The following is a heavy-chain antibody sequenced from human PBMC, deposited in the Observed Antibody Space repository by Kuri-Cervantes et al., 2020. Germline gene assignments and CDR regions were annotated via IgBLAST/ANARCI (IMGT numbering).Heavy chain of an antibody. CDR3: ARVAAAGYYDAFDI. V-gene: IGHV3-7*03. CDR1: GFTFSSYW. Sequence: GESLKISCAASGFTFSSYWMNWVRQAPGKGLEWVADIKQDGSERYYVDSVKGRFTISRDNAENSLYLQMNSLRAEDTAVYYCARVAAAGYYDAFDIWGQGTMVTVSS. D-gene: IGHD6-13*01. J-gene: IGHJ3*02. CDR2: IKQDGSER.